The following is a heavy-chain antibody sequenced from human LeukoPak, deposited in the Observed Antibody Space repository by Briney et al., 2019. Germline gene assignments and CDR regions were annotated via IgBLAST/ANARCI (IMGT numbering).Heavy chain of an antibody. D-gene: IGHD4-17*01. Sequence: PGGSLRLSCAASGFTFSSFGMHWVRQSPGKGLEWVAVIWYDGSTKVYADSVEGRFTISRDNSRNTLYLQVNSLRAEDTAVYYCARANGDYDSELDYWGQGTLVTVSS. CDR1: GFTFSSFG. V-gene: IGHV3-33*01. J-gene: IGHJ4*02. CDR2: IWYDGSTK. CDR3: ARANGDYDSELDY.